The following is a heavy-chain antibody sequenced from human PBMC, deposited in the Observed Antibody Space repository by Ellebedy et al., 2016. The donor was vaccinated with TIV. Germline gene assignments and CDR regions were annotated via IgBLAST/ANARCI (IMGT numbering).Heavy chain of an antibody. D-gene: IGHD3-16*01. CDR1: GESFSGYF. Sequence: MPSETLSLTCGVYGESFSGYFWSWIRQPPGKGLEWIGEVNFSGSTNYNPSLKNRFTISVDTSKNQFSLQLNSVTAADTAVYFCARNSGGEFTTSSPLDYWGQGTLVTVSS. CDR2: VNFSGST. V-gene: IGHV4-34*01. CDR3: ARNSGGEFTTSSPLDY. J-gene: IGHJ4*02.